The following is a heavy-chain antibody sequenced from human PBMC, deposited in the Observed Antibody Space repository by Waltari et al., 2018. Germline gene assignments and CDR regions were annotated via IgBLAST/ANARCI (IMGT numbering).Heavy chain of an antibody. D-gene: IGHD6-19*01. Sequence: QVQLQESGPGLVKPSETLSLTCAVPGYSISSGYYWGWIRQPPGRGLEWIGGIYHSGGTYYNPSLKSRVTISVDTSKNQFSLKLSSVTAADTAVYYWARRRSGWWGGGFDYWGQGTLVTVSS. CDR1: GYSISSGYY. J-gene: IGHJ4*02. CDR3: ARRRSGWWGGGFDY. V-gene: IGHV4-38-2*01. CDR2: IYHSGGT.